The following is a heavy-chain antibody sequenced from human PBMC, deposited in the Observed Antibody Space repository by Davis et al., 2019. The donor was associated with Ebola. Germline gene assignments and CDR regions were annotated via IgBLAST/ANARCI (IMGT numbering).Heavy chain of an antibody. CDR3: AGQDIVATIIDY. CDR1: AGSISRSSYY. D-gene: IGHD5-12*01. V-gene: IGHV4-39*01. J-gene: IGHJ4*02. CDR2: IYYSGST. Sequence: SETLSLTCSVSAGSISRSSYYWGWIRQPPGKGLEWIGSIYYSGSTYYNPSLKSRVTISVDTSKNQFSLKLSSVTAADTAVYYCAGQDIVATIIDYWGQGTLVTVSS.